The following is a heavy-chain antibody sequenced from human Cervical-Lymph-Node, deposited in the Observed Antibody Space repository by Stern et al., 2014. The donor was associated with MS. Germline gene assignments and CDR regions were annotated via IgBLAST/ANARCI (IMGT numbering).Heavy chain of an antibody. CDR1: GGSISSYY. D-gene: IGHD6-13*01. V-gene: IGHV4-59*01. CDR3: AREAGSSWYADAFDI. J-gene: IGHJ3*02. CDR2: IYYSGST. Sequence: QVQLQESGPGLVKPSETLSLTCTVSGGSISSYYWSWIRQPPGKGLEWIGYIYYSGSTNYNPSLKSRVTISVDTSKNQFSLKLSSVTAADTAVYYCAREAGSSWYADAFDIWGQGTMVTVSS.